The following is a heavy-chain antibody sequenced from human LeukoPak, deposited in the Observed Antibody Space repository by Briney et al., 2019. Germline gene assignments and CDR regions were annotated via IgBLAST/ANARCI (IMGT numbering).Heavy chain of an antibody. Sequence: GGSLRLSCAASTFTFSDYSMSWVRQAPGRGLEWVANIKEDGSEEDYVDSVKGRFTIFRDNTKNSLFLKMNGLRAEDTAVYYCARDLWVGTAIVPSAFDIWGQGTMVTVSS. CDR1: TFTFSDYS. CDR3: ARDLWVGTAIVPSAFDI. V-gene: IGHV3-7*01. D-gene: IGHD2-21*02. J-gene: IGHJ3*02. CDR2: IKEDGSEE.